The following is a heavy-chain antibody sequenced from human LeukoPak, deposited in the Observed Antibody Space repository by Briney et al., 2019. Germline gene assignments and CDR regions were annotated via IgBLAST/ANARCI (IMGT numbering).Heavy chain of an antibody. J-gene: IGHJ6*02. CDR1: GFTFSSYA. CDR3: ARNLRPGSSYGYYYGVDV. V-gene: IGHV3-30-3*01. Sequence: GGSLRLSCAASGFTFSSYAMHLVRQAPGKGLGGVAVISSDGSNKYYADSVKGRFTISRDNSKNTLYLQMNSLRAEDTAVYYCARNLRPGSSYGYYYGVDVWGQGTTVTVSS. D-gene: IGHD3-10*01. CDR2: ISSDGSNK.